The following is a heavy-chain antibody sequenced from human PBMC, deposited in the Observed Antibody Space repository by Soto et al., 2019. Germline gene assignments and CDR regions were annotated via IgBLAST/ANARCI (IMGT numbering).Heavy chain of an antibody. CDR1: GYSFTSYW. J-gene: IGHJ5*02. Sequence: GESLKISCKGSGYSFTSYWISWVRQMPGKGLEWMGRIDPSDSYTNYSPSFQGHVTISADKSISTAYLQWSSLKASDTAMYYCARSAGILNNLFDPWGQGTLVTVSS. V-gene: IGHV5-10-1*01. CDR2: IDPSDSYT. CDR3: ARSAGILNNLFDP.